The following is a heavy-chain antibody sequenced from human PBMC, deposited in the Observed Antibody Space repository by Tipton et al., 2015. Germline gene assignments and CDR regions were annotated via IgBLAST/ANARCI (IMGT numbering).Heavy chain of an antibody. CDR3: ARDLEHGMDV. D-gene: IGHD5-24*01. Sequence: TLSLTCTVSGGSIRSYYRSWIRQPPGKGLEWIGYVSHSDTSHYNPSLKSRVTISVDTSKNQFSLTLNSLTAADTAVYYCARDLEHGMDVWGQGTTVTVSS. CDR1: GGSIRSYY. V-gene: IGHV4-59*01. CDR2: VSHSDTS. J-gene: IGHJ6*02.